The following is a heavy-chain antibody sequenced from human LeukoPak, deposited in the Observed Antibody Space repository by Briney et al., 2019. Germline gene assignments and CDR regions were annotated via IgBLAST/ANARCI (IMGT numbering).Heavy chain of an antibody. V-gene: IGHV6-1*01. CDR2: TYYRSKWYN. CDR1: GGSVSSNSAA. D-gene: IGHD3-22*01. CDR3: ARASGYYYDSSGYYSY. J-gene: IGHJ4*02. Sequence: SQTLSLTCATSGGSVSSNSAAWNWIRQSPSRGLEWLVRTYYRSKWYNDYAVSVKSRITINPDTSKNQFSLQLNSVTPEDTAVYYCARASGYYYDSSGYYSYWGQVTLVTVSS.